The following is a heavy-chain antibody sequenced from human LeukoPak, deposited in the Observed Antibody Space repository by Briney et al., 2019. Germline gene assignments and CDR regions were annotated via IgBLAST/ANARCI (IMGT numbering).Heavy chain of an antibody. V-gene: IGHV3-30*04. CDR2: ISYDGSNK. J-gene: IGHJ6*03. Sequence: PGGSLRLSCAASGFTFSSYAMHWVRQAPGKGLEWVAVISYDGSNKYYADSVKGRFTISRDNSKNTLYLQMNSLRAEDTAVYYCARGNYDVYYYYYMDVWGKGTTVTVSS. CDR3: ARGNYDVYYYYYMDV. D-gene: IGHD3-22*01. CDR1: GFTFSSYA.